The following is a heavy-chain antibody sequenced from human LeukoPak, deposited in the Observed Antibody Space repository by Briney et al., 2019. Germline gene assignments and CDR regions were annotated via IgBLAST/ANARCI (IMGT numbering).Heavy chain of an antibody. CDR1: GGSISNYY. V-gene: IGHV4-59*01. J-gene: IGHJ5*02. CDR3: ARDRLQLQS. CDR2: IYYTGNT. D-gene: IGHD1-1*01. Sequence: SETLSLTCTVSGGSISNYYWNWIRQPPGKGLEWIGYIYYTGNTNYNPSLKSRVTISVDTSKNQFSLKLSSVPAADTAVYYCARDRLQLQSWGQGALVTVSS.